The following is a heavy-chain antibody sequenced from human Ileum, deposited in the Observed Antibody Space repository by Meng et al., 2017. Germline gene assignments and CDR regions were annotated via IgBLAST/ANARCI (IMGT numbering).Heavy chain of an antibody. J-gene: IGHJ1*01. CDR1: GGSFIGYS. V-gene: IGHV4-34*01. CDR2: INHSGST. Sequence: QFQLQSWAPGLWKPSEPLSPPCPVHGGSFIGYSWSWIRQSPGKGLEWIGEINHSGSTNYNPSLQSRVTISVDRSKSQFSLELTSVTAADTAVYYCARPAGYSSNWYKYFQHWGLGTLVTVSS. CDR3: ARPAGYSSNWYKYFQH. D-gene: IGHD6-13*01.